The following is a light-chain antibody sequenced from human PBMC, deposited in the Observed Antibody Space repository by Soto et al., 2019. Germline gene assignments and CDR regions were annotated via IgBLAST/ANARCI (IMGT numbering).Light chain of an antibody. CDR1: SSDVGGYNY. V-gene: IGLV2-14*01. CDR2: DVS. CDR3: NSYTSSSTLPYV. Sequence: QSVLTQPASVSGSPGQSITVSCTGTSSDVGGYNYVSWYQQHPGKAPKVMIYDVSKRPSGVSNRFSGSKSGNTASLTISGLRAEDEADYYCNSYTSSSTLPYVFGTGTKVTVL. J-gene: IGLJ1*01.